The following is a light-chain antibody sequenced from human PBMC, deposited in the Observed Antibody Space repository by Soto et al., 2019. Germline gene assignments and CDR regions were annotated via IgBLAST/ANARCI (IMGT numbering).Light chain of an antibody. V-gene: IGKV1-27*01. J-gene: IGKJ4*01. CDR3: QKYNSAPPLT. Sequence: DIQMTQSPSSLSASVGDRVTITCRASQGISNYLAWYQQKPGKAPTLLIYAASTLQSGVPSRFGGSGSGTDFTLTISSLQPEDVATYYCQKYNSAPPLTFGGGTMVDIK. CDR2: AAS. CDR1: QGISNY.